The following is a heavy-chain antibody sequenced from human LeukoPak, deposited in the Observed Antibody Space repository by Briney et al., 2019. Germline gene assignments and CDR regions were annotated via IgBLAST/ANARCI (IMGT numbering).Heavy chain of an antibody. Sequence: SVKVSCKASGYTFTGYYMHWVRQAPGQGLEWMGGIIPIFGTANYAQKFQGRVTITADESTSTAYMELSSLRSEDTAVYYCARDLGGMDVWGQGTTVTVSS. CDR1: GYTFTGYY. J-gene: IGHJ6*02. V-gene: IGHV1-69*13. CDR3: ARDLGGMDV. CDR2: IIPIFGTA.